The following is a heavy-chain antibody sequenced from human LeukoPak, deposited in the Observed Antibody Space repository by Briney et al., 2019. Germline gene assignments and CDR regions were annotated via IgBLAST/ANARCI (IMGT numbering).Heavy chain of an antibody. Sequence: PGGSLRLSCAASGFTFSSYAMSWVRQAPGKGLEWVSAISGSGGSTYYADSVKGRFTISRDNSKNTLYLQMNSLRAEDTAVYYCAKGPVEISSSWHYFDYWGQGTLVTVSS. V-gene: IGHV3-23*01. CDR2: ISGSGGST. D-gene: IGHD6-13*01. CDR3: AKGPVEISSSWHYFDY. J-gene: IGHJ4*02. CDR1: GFTFSSYA.